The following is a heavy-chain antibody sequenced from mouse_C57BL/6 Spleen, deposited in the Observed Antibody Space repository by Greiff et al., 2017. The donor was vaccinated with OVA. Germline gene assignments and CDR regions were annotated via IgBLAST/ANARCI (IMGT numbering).Heavy chain of an antibody. CDR2: IYPGSGST. Sequence: QVQLQQSGAELVKPGASVKMSCKASGYTFTSYWITWVKQRPGQGLEWIGDIYPGSGSTNYNEKFKSKATLTVDTSSSTAYMQLSSLTSEDSAVYYCARRGIGGSTPAWFAYWGQGTLVTVSA. D-gene: IGHD1-1*01. V-gene: IGHV1-55*01. CDR3: ARRGIGGSTPAWFAY. J-gene: IGHJ3*01. CDR1: GYTFTSYW.